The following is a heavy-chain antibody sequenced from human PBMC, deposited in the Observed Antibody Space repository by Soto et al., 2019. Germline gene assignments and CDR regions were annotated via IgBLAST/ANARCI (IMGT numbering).Heavy chain of an antibody. CDR1: GGSLNSEHYH. J-gene: IGHJ6*02. Sequence: PSETLSLTCTVSGGSLNSEHYHWTWIRQAPGKGLEWIGYIHYTGSVRYNPSLQSRITMSVDTSKNLFSLNLSSVTAADTAVYFCVGEDDGGDRDYYGLDVWGQGTMVTVSS. CDR3: VGEDDGGDRDYYGLDV. CDR2: IHYTGSV. D-gene: IGHD2-21*02. V-gene: IGHV4-30-4*01.